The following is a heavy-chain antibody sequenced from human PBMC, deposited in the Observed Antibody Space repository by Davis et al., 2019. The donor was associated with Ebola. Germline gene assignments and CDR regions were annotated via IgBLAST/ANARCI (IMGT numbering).Heavy chain of an antibody. CDR1: GVTFSSFA. CDR2: ISYDGSVT. Sequence: GGSLRLSCAASGVTFSSFAMHWVRQAPGKGLEWVAVISYDGSVTYHVDSVKGRFTISRDNSKNTLYLQMNSLRAEDTAVYYCAKVSVGTTKDWGQGTLVTVSP. J-gene: IGHJ4*02. CDR3: AKVSVGTTKD. V-gene: IGHV3-30-3*01. D-gene: IGHD1-26*01.